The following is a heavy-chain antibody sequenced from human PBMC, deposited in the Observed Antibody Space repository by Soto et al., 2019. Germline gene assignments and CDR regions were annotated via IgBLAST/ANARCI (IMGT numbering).Heavy chain of an antibody. V-gene: IGHV1-8*01. CDR3: ARGGQSYYDILTGYYY. D-gene: IGHD3-9*01. Sequence: ASVKVSCKASGYTFTSYDINWVRQATGQGLEWMGWMNPNSGNTGYAQKFQGRVTMTRNTSISTAYMELSSLRSEDTAVYYCARGGQSYYDILTGYYYWGQGTLVTVSS. CDR1: GYTFTSYD. J-gene: IGHJ4*02. CDR2: MNPNSGNT.